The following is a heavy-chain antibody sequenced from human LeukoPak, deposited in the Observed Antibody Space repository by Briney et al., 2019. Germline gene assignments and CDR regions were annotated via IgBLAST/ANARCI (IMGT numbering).Heavy chain of an antibody. Sequence: GGPLNLSCEASGFTFPTYWLHWVRQAPGKGLVWVSRINGDGSNSNYADSVKGRFTISRDNARNTLYLQMNGLRAEDTALYYCARTSPTSHFDFWGQGTLVTVSS. V-gene: IGHV3-74*01. J-gene: IGHJ4*02. CDR1: GFTFPTYW. D-gene: IGHD3-16*01. CDR3: ARTSPTSHFDF. CDR2: INGDGSNS.